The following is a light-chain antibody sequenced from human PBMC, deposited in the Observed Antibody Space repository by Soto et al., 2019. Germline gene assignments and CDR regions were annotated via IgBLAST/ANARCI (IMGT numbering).Light chain of an antibody. CDR3: QQSYNLPYT. J-gene: IGKJ2*01. Sequence: DIQMTQSPSSLSVSVRDRVTITCQASQSIATFLHWYQQKPGKAPKLLIYASFNLQSGVPSRFSGSGSGTDFTLTISSLQPEDFATYYCQQSYNLPYTFGQGTKLEIK. V-gene: IGKV1-39*01. CDR1: QSIATF. CDR2: ASF.